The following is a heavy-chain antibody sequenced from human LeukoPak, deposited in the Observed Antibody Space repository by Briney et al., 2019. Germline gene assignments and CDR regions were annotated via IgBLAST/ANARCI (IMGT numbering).Heavy chain of an antibody. V-gene: IGHV3-53*01. CDR3: VRDDDRPDNGLDY. CDR2: IYSGGST. Sequence: GGYLRLSCAASGFTVISNYMSWVHQAPGKGLEWVSVIYSGGSTYYADSVKGRFTISRDNSQNTVFLQMNSLRAEDTAVYYCVRDDDRPDNGLDYWGQGTLVTVSS. J-gene: IGHJ4*02. CDR1: GFTVISNY. D-gene: IGHD3-22*01.